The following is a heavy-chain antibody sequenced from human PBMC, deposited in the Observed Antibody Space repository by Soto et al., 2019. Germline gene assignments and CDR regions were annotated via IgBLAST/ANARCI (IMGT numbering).Heavy chain of an antibody. V-gene: IGHV1-18*04. CDR2: ISAYNGNT. D-gene: IGHD6-13*01. Sequence: QVQLVQSGAEVKKPGASVKVSCKASGYTFTSYGISWVRQAPGQGLEWMGWISAYNGNTNYAQKLQGRVTMTTDTSTSTAHMEERSLRSDDTAVYYCARDGAGGAAGTGWWFDPWGQGTLVTVSS. CDR1: GYTFTSYG. CDR3: ARDGAGGAAGTGWWFDP. J-gene: IGHJ5*02.